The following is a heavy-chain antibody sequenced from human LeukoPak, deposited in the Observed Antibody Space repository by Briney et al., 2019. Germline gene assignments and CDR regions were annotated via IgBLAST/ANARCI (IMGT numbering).Heavy chain of an antibody. CDR1: GGSISSSSYY. D-gene: IGHD3-10*01. CDR3: ASGVPMVRGVIGFDAFDI. J-gene: IGHJ3*02. Sequence: SETLSLTCTVSGGSISSSSYYWGWIRQPPGKGLEWIGSIYYSGSTYYNPSLKSRVTISVDTSKNQFSLKLSSVTAADTAVYYCASGVPMVRGVIGFDAFDIWGQGTMVTVSS. CDR2: IYYSGST. V-gene: IGHV4-39*07.